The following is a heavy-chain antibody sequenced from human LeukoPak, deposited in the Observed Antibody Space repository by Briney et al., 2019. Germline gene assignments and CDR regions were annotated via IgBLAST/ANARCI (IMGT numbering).Heavy chain of an antibody. D-gene: IGHD5-24*01. Sequence: GGSLRLSCAAAGFTFSSYWMHWVRQAPGKGLLWVSRVNSDGTGTTYADSVKGRFTISRDNAKNTLYLQMNSLRAEDTAVYYCARGTHVYNYYGHDAFDIWGQGTMVTVS. CDR1: GFTFSSYW. V-gene: IGHV3-74*01. CDR3: ARGTHVYNYYGHDAFDI. J-gene: IGHJ3*02. CDR2: VNSDGTGT.